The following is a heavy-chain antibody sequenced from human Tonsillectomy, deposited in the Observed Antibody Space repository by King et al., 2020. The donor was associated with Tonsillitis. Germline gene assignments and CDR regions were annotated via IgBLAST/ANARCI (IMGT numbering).Heavy chain of an antibody. CDR3: ATGEGVMVRGVYYYYYGMDV. Sequence: QLVQSGAEVKKPGASVKVSCKVSGYTLTELSMHWVRQAPGKGLEWMGGFDPEDGETIYAQKFQGRVTMTEDTSTDTAYMELSSLRSEDTAVYYCATGEGVMVRGVYYYYYGMDVWGQGTTVTVSS. D-gene: IGHD3-10*01. J-gene: IGHJ6*02. CDR1: GYTLTELS. CDR2: FDPEDGET. V-gene: IGHV1-24*01.